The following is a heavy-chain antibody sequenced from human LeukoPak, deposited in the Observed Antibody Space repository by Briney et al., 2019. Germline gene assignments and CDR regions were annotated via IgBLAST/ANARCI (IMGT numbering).Heavy chain of an antibody. CDR1: GYTFTGSY. J-gene: IGHJ6*03. CDR2: INPNNGGT. CDR3: ASRGGTYPKYYCMDV. V-gene: IGHV1-2*02. Sequence: ASVKVSCKASGYTFTGSYMHWVRQAPGQGLEWMGWINPNNGGTIYAQKFQGRVTMTGDTSISTAYMELSSLRSDDTAVYYCASRGGTYPKYYCMDVWGKGTTVTVSS.